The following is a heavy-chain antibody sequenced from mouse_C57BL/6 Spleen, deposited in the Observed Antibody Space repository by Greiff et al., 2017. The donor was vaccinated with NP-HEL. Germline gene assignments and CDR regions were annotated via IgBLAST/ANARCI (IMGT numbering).Heavy chain of an antibody. CDR1: GYTFTSYW. D-gene: IGHD2-10*01. CDR3: ARGGLSPTVWYCDV. J-gene: IGHJ1*03. Sequence: VQLQQPGAELVMPGASVKLSCKASGYTFTSYWMHWVKQRPGQGLEWIGEIDPSDSYTNYNQKFKGKSTLTVDKSSSTAYMQLSSLTTEDSAVYYGARGGLSPTVWYCDVWGTGTTVTVSS. CDR2: IDPSDSYT. V-gene: IGHV1-69*01.